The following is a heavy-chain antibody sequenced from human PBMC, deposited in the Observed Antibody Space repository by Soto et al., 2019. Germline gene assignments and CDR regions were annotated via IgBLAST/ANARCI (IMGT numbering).Heavy chain of an antibody. V-gene: IGHV3-23*01. D-gene: IGHD6-6*01. CDR1: GFTFSSYA. Sequence: GGSLRLSCAASGFTFSSYAMSWVRQAPGKGLEWVSAISGSGGSTYYADSVKGRFTISRDNSKNTLYLQMNSLRAEDTAVYYCARFSVKSSSPKDSFDYWAQGNMVPVSS. J-gene: IGHJ4*02. CDR3: ARFSVKSSSPKDSFDY. CDR2: ISGSGGST.